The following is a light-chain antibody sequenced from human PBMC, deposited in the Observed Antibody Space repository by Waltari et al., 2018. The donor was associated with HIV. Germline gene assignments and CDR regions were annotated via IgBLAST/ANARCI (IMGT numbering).Light chain of an antibody. J-gene: IGKJ4*01. CDR3: QQRSSWPLT. CDR1: QSVSSL. V-gene: IGKV3-11*01. Sequence: EIVLTQSPATLSLSPGERATLPCRASQSVSSLLAWYQQNPSQVPRLLIYDASYRATGTPARFSGSGSGTDFTLSISSLEPDDFAVYYCQQRSSWPLTFGGGTKVEIK. CDR2: DAS.